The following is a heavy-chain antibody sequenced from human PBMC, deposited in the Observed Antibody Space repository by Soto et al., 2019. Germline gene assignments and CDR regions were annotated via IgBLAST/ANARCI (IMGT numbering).Heavy chain of an antibody. D-gene: IGHD3-16*02. CDR1: GYTFTSYY. Sequence: QVQLVQSGAEVKKPGAAVKVSCKASGYTFTSYYMHWVRQAPGQGLEWMGIINPSGGSTSYAQKFHGRVTITRDTSTSTVYMELSSLRSEDTAVYYCARDMITFGRVIASPRVDYWGQGTLVTVSS. CDR2: INPSGGST. CDR3: ARDMITFGRVIASPRVDY. J-gene: IGHJ4*02. V-gene: IGHV1-46*03.